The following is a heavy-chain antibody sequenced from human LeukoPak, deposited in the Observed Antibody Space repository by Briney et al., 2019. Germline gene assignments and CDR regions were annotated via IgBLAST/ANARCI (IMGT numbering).Heavy chain of an antibody. V-gene: IGHV4-39*01. J-gene: IGHJ5*02. Sequence: PSETLSLICTVSGGSISSSSYYWGWIRQPPGKGLEWIGSIYYSGSTYYNPSLKSRVTISVDTSKNQFSLKLSSVTAADTAVYYCARRQLATRAWGFDPWGQGTLVTVSS. CDR3: ARRQLATRAWGFDP. CDR1: GGSISSSSYY. CDR2: IYYSGST. D-gene: IGHD1-26*01.